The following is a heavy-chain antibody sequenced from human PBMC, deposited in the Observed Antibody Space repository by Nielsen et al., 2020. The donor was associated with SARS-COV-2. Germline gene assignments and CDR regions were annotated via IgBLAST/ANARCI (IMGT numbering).Heavy chain of an antibody. V-gene: IGHV3-11*03. J-gene: IGHJ2*01. CDR2: ISGSSSYT. CDR3: ARLGPTDWYFDL. D-gene: IGHD3-16*01. Sequence: LKISCSASAFTFSDFYMSWIRQAPGKGLEWVSYISGSSSYTNYTDSVKGRFTISRDNATNSLYLQMNSLSAEDTAVYYCARLGPTDWYFDLWGRGTLVNVFS. CDR1: AFTFSDFY.